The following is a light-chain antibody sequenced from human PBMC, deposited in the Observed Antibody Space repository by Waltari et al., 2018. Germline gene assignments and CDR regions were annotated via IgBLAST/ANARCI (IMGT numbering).Light chain of an antibody. CDR2: RNN. J-gene: IGLJ1*01. V-gene: IGLV1-47*01. Sequence: QSVLTQPPSVSGAPGQRVTISCSGSNSNVWINYVSWFQHVQGAAPRLLIYRNNQRPSGFPDRFSGSKSGSSASLAISGLRSEDDADYYCAAWDVSLRGIFGTGTRVTVL. CDR3: AAWDVSLRGI. CDR1: NSNVWINY.